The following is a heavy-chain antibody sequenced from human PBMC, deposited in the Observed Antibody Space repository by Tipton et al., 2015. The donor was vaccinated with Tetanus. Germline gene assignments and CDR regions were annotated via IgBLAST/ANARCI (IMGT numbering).Heavy chain of an antibody. CDR3: ARDAIVVVVAATPSGWFDP. CDR1: GYTFTSYY. V-gene: IGHV1-46*01. J-gene: IGHJ5*02. CDR2: INPSGGST. Sequence: QLVQSGAEVKKPGASVKASCKASGYTFTSYYMHWVRQAPGQGLEWMGIINPSGGSTSYAQKFQGRVTMTRDTSTSTVYMELSSLRSEDTAVYYCARDAIVVVVAATPSGWFDPWGQGTLVTVSS. D-gene: IGHD2-15*01.